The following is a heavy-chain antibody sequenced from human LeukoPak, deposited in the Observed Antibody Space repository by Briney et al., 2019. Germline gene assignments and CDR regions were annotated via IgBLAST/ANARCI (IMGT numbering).Heavy chain of an antibody. CDR3: ARHPFATPFDY. V-gene: IGHV1-46*01. CDR2: IKPSDGST. CDR1: GYTFTGYY. D-gene: IGHD2-15*01. Sequence: AASVKVSCKASGYTFTGYYMHWVRQAPGQGLEWMGIIKPSDGSTIYAQKFQGRVTMTSDTSTATVYMEVSSLRSDDTAVYYCARHPFATPFDYWGPGTLVTVSS. J-gene: IGHJ4*02.